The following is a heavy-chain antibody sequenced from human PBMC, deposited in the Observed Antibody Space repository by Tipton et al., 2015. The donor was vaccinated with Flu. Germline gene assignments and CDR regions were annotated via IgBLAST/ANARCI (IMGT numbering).Heavy chain of an antibody. Sequence: TLSLTCSVSGDSIGSRYFWGWIRQPPGKGLEWIGNVHQTGTTYYNPSLRSRVTIAVDRPKNQLSLSLTSVTAADTAVYYCARDPSLGMPDYFDYWGQGILVTASS. D-gene: IGHD2-2*01. V-gene: IGHV4-38-2*02. J-gene: IGHJ4*02. CDR3: ARDPSLGMPDYFDY. CDR2: VHQTGTT. CDR1: GDSIGSRYF.